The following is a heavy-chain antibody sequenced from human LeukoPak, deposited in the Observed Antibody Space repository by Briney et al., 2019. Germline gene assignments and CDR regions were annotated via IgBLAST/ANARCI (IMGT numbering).Heavy chain of an antibody. J-gene: IGHJ4*02. V-gene: IGHV3-23*01. CDR3: AKTPGITAAGPDY. CDR1: GFTFSTYA. D-gene: IGHD6-13*01. CDR2: ISGSGGNT. Sequence: GGSLRLSCAASGFTFSTYAMSWVRQAPGKGLEWVSDISGSGGNTYYADSVRGRFTISRDYSKNTLYLQMNSLRAEDTAVYYCAKTPGITAAGPDYWGQGTLVTVSS.